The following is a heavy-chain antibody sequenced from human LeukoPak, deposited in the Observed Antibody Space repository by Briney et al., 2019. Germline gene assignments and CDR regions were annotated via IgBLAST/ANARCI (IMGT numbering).Heavy chain of an antibody. D-gene: IGHD1-26*01. CDR2: IRYDGSNK. CDR3: VKDPSLYSGSYLPI. J-gene: IGHJ3*02. Sequence: GGSLRLSCAASGFTFSSYGMHWVRQAPGKGLEWVAFIRYDGSNKYYADSVKGRFTISRDNSKNTLYLQMNSLRAEDTAVYYCVKDPSLYSGSYLPIWGQGTMVTVSS. CDR1: GFTFSSYG. V-gene: IGHV3-30*02.